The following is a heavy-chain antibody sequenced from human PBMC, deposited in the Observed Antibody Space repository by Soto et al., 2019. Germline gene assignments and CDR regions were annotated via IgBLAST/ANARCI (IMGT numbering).Heavy chain of an antibody. CDR1: GFTFSSYG. V-gene: IGHV3-33*01. CDR3: AREVLTRRDTVVAGPGHPHY. Sequence: PGGSLRLSCAASGFTFSSYGMHWVRQAPGKGLEWVAVIWYDGSNKYYADSVKGRFTISRDNSKNTLYLQMNSLRAEDTAVYYCAREVLTRRDTVVAGPGHPHYWGHGTLVTVSS. CDR2: IWYDGSNK. D-gene: IGHD2-15*01. J-gene: IGHJ4*01.